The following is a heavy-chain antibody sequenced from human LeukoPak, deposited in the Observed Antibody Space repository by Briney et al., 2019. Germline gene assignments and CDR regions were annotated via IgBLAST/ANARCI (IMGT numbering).Heavy chain of an antibody. CDR3: AKMPLSFTAAVGPALDY. CDR1: GFNFNVYA. D-gene: IGHD6-25*01. CDR2: ISYDGTNK. Sequence: GTSLRLSCAASGFNFNVYAMHWVRQTPGKGLEWVAFISYDGTNKYYAEAVKGRFTISRDNSKNTLYLQVSSLRAEDTALYYVAKMPLSFTAAVGPALDYWGQGALVPASS. V-gene: IGHV3-30*18. J-gene: IGHJ4*02.